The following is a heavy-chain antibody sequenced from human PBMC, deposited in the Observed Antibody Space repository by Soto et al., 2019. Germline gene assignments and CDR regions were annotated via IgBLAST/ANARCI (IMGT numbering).Heavy chain of an antibody. J-gene: IGHJ5*02. Sequence: QVQLQQWGAGLLKPSETLSLTCAVYGGSFSGYYWSWIRQPPGKGREWIGEINHSGSTNYNPSLKSRVTISVDTSKNQFSLKLSSVTAADTAVYYCARRSEAGPWGQGTLVTVSS. CDR1: GGSFSGYY. V-gene: IGHV4-34*01. CDR2: INHSGST. CDR3: ARRSEAGP.